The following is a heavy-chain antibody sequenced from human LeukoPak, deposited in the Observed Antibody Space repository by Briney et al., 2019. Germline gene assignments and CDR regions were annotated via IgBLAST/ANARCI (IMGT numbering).Heavy chain of an antibody. CDR2: ISGGGGST. Sequence: PGGSLRLSCAASGFTFSSYAMSWVRQAPGKGLEWVSAISGGGGSTYYADSVKGRFTISRDNSKNTLYLQMNSLRAEDTAVYYCAKDPKTYGSGSYYKEDYWGQGTLVTVSS. CDR1: GFTFSSYA. D-gene: IGHD3-10*01. V-gene: IGHV3-23*01. J-gene: IGHJ4*02. CDR3: AKDPKTYGSGSYYKEDY.